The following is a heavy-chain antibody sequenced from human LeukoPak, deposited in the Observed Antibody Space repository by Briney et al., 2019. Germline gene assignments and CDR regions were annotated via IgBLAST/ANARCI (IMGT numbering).Heavy chain of an antibody. CDR3: ARDSRITMTVVVTRDAFDI. D-gene: IGHD3-22*01. Sequence: ASVKVSCKASGYTFTSYYMHWVRQAPGQGLEWMGWISAYNGNTNYAQKLQGRVTMTTDTSTSTAYMELRSLRSDDTAVYYCARDSRITMTVVVTRDAFDIWGQGTMVTVSS. CDR2: ISAYNGNT. V-gene: IGHV1-18*04. CDR1: GYTFTSYY. J-gene: IGHJ3*02.